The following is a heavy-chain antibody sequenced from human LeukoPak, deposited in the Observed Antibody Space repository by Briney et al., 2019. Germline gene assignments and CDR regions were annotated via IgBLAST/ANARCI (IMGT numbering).Heavy chain of an antibody. CDR1: GGSISSYY. V-gene: IGHV4-59*08. J-gene: IGHJ4*02. Sequence: SETLSLTCTVFGGSISSYYWSWIRQPPGKGLEWIGYIYYSGSTNYNPSLKSRVTISLDTSRNQFPLKLSSVTAADTAVYYCARYDSGIDYWGQGTLVTVSS. CDR2: IYYSGST. D-gene: IGHD3-10*01. CDR3: ARYDSGIDY.